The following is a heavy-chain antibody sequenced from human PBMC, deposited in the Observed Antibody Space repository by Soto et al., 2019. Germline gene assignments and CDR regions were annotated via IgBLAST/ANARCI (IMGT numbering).Heavy chain of an antibody. CDR3: ARWGTTGGFDL. CDR1: GFRFKSFV. CDR2: TSYDGNNK. D-gene: IGHD3-16*01. Sequence: QVQLVESGGGVVQPGASLRLSCAASGFRFKSFVMHWVRQAPSKGLEWVAFTSYDGNNKDYGDSVKGRFTVSRDNSQNTLHLQMDFLRPADTALYYCARWGTTGGFDLWGQGTLVSVSS. V-gene: IGHV3-30*19. J-gene: IGHJ4*02.